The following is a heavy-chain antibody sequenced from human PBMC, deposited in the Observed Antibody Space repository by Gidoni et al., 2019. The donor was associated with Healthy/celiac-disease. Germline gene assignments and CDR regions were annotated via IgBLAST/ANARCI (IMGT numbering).Heavy chain of an antibody. V-gene: IGHV3-30*01. CDR3: ARGSSTVTTSAEYFQH. D-gene: IGHD4-17*01. CDR1: GFTFSSYA. Sequence: QVQLVESGGGVVQPGSSLRLSCAASGFTFSSYAMHWVSQAPGKGRFTISRDNSKNTLYLQMNSLRAEDTAVYYCARGSSTVTTSAEYFQHWGQGTLVTVSS. J-gene: IGHJ1*01.